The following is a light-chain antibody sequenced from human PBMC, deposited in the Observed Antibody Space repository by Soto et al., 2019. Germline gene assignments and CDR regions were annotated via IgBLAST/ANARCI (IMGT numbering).Light chain of an antibody. CDR1: QGISSY. CDR2: AAS. V-gene: IGKV1-9*01. J-gene: IGKJ5*01. Sequence: IHLTQSPTSLSASVGDRVTITCRASQGISSYLAWYQQKPGKAPQLLIYAASTLQSGVPSRFSGSGSGTDFTLTISSLQPEDFATYYCQQLNSYPITFGQGTRLEIK. CDR3: QQLNSYPIT.